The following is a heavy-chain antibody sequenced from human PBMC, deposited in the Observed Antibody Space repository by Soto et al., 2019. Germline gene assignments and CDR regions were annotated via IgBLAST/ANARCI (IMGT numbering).Heavy chain of an antibody. J-gene: IGHJ4*02. CDR3: AHSGWHYDSSGEFFAY. CDR1: GFSLSTSGVG. Sequence: QITLKESGPTLVKPTQTLTLTCTFSGFSLSTSGVGVGWIRQPPGKALEWLALIYWDDDKRYSPSLKRRLTITKATSKNQVVLTMTNMDPVDTATYYWAHSGWHYDSSGEFFAYWGQGTLVTVSS. CDR2: IYWDDDK. D-gene: IGHD3-22*01. V-gene: IGHV2-5*02.